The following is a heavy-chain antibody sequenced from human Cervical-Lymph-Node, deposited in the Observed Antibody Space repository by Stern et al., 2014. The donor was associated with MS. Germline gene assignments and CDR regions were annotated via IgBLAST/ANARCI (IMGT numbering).Heavy chain of an antibody. CDR2: ITSTSSYT. Sequence: VQLGQSGGGLVKPGGSLRLSCAASGFNFKDYTMNWVRQAPGKGLEWVSFITSTSSYTYYADSVKGRFTISRDNVKKSLYLQMNRLRAEDTAVYYCARDKTDILRFLEFRSDDYYYGMDVWGQGTTVTVSS. CDR3: ARDKTDILRFLEFRSDDYYYGMDV. CDR1: GFNFKDYT. D-gene: IGHD3-3*01. V-gene: IGHV3-21*01. J-gene: IGHJ6*02.